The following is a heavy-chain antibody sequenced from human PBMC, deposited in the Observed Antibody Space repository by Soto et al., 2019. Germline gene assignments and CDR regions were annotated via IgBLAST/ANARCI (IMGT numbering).Heavy chain of an antibody. Sequence: PSETLSLTCAVSGGSISSGGYSWSWIRQPPGKGLEWIGYIYHSGSTYYNPSLKSRVTISVDTSKNQFSLKLSSVTAADTAVYYCASGSFGLGYWGQGTLVTVSS. V-gene: IGHV4-30-2*02. CDR3: ASGSFGLGY. CDR2: IYHSGST. CDR1: GGSISSGGYS. J-gene: IGHJ4*02. D-gene: IGHD1-26*01.